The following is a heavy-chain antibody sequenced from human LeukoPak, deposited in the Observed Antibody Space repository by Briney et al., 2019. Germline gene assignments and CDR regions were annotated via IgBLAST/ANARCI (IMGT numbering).Heavy chain of an antibody. Sequence: PGGSLRLSCAASGFPFSSYSMTWVRQAPGEGLEWVANIKPDGTTKFYVDSVKGRFTISRDNALNSLYLQMNSLRAEDTAIYYCARSIPYGTTWYGRSDYWGQGTLVTVSS. CDR3: ARSIPYGTTWYGRSDY. CDR2: IKPDGTTK. D-gene: IGHD6-13*01. J-gene: IGHJ4*02. CDR1: GFPFSSYS. V-gene: IGHV3-7*03.